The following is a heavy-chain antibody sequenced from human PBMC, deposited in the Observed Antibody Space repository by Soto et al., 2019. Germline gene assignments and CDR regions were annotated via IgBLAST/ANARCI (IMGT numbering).Heavy chain of an antibody. CDR1: GGSISTGDYS. V-gene: IGHV4-30-2*01. D-gene: IGHD3-22*01. Sequence: PSETLSLTCAVSGGSISTGDYSWSWIRQPPGKGLEWIGYIYHSGRTYYNPSLKSRVNISVDRSTNQFSLKLSSVTAADTAVYYCKRDSDYYSLLPWGQGILVTVSS. CDR3: KRDSDYYSLLP. J-gene: IGHJ5*02. CDR2: IYHSGRT.